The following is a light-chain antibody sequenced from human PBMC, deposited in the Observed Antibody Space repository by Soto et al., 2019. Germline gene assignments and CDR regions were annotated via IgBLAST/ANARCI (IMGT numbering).Light chain of an antibody. Sequence: QSVLTQPASVSGSPGQSITISCTGTSSDVGSYNLVSWYQQHPGKAPKLMIYEVSKRPSGVSNRFSGSKSGNTASLTISGLRAEDEADYHCCSYAGSSTYVVFGGGTKLTVL. CDR3: CSYAGSSTYVV. CDR1: SSDVGSYNL. J-gene: IGLJ2*01. V-gene: IGLV2-23*02. CDR2: EVS.